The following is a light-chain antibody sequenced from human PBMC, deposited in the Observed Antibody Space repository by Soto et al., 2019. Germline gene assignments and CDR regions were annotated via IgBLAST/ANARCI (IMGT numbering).Light chain of an antibody. V-gene: IGLV1-44*01. CDR2: RNN. Sequence: QSVLTQPPSASGTPGPRVTISCSGSSANIGSNTVNWYQQLPGTAPKLLIHRNNQRPSGVPDRFSDSKSGTSASLAISGLKSEDEADYYCAAWDDRLNGPVFGGGTKLTVL. CDR1: SANIGSNT. J-gene: IGLJ2*01. CDR3: AAWDDRLNGPV.